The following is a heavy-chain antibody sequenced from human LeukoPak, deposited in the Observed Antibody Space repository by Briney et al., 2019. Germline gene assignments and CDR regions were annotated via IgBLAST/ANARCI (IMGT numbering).Heavy chain of an antibody. J-gene: IGHJ3*01. D-gene: IGHD3-3*01. V-gene: IGHV3-30*02. CDR2: IRYDGSNK. Sequence: GGSLRLSCAASGFTFSSYGMHWVRQAPGKGPEWVAFIRYDGSNKYYADSVKGRFTISRDNSKNTLYLQMNSLRAEDTAIYYCAKMNIPDSWSGDPNDAFDVWGQGTRVTVSS. CDR3: AKMNIPDSWSGDPNDAFDV. CDR1: GFTFSSYG.